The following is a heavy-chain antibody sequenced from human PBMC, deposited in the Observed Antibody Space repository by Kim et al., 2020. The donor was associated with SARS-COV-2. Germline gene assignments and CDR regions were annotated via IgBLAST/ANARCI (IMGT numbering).Heavy chain of an antibody. CDR1: GLTFGDHS. J-gene: IGHJ4*02. CDR2: IRKKASGETT. D-gene: IGHD5-12*01. Sequence: GGSLRLSCTTSGLTFGDHSMSWVRRGPGKGLEWVGFIRKKASGETTAYAASVKGRFTISRDDSNSIAYLQMNSLKTDDTGVYYCIAGEGYTGYWGQGTLVTVS. CDR3: IAGEGYTGY. V-gene: IGHV3-49*04.